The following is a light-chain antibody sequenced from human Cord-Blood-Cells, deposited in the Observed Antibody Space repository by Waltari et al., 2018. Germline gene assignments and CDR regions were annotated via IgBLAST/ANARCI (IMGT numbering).Light chain of an antibody. Sequence: QAALPQPPSASGSLGQSVTIPCTGTSSDVGGYNYVSWYQQHPGKAPKRMIYEVSKRPYGVLARFSGSKPGNTASLTVSGRQAEDEADYYCSSYAGSNRVFGGGTKLTIL. CDR2: EVS. CDR1: SSDVGGYNY. V-gene: IGLV2-8*01. J-gene: IGLJ2*01. CDR3: SSYAGSNRV.